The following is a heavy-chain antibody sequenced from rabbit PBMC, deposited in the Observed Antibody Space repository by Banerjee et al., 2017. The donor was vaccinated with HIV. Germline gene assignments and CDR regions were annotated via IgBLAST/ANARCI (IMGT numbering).Heavy chain of an antibody. CDR1: GSDISSNA. D-gene: IGHD1-1*01. CDR3: AGSLVDNANL. CDR2: IYSSNGDK. J-gene: IGHJ4*01. Sequence: QEQLVESGGGLVQPEGSLTLTCKASGSDISSNAMCWVRQAPGKGLELIACIYSSNGDKWYASWVNGRFTISRSTSLNTVDLKMTSLTVADTATYLCAGSLVDNANLWGQGTLVTVS. V-gene: IGHV1S47*01.